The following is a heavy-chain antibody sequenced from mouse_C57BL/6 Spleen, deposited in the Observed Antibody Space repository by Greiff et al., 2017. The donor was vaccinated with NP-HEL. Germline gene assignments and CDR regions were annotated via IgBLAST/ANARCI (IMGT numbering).Heavy chain of an antibody. CDR3: ARSPLITTVVAYYFDY. Sequence: VPLQQPGTELVKPGASVKLSCKASCYTFTRYWVHLVKPRPGQGLEWVGNINPSNGGTNYNEKFKSKATLTVDKSSSTAYMQLSSLTSEDSAVYYCARSPLITTVVAYYFDYWGQGTTLTVSS. CDR1: CYTFTRYW. CDR2: INPSNGGT. J-gene: IGHJ2*01. D-gene: IGHD1-1*01. V-gene: IGHV1-53*01.